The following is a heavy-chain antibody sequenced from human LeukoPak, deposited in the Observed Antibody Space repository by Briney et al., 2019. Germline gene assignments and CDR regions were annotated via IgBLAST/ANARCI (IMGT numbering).Heavy chain of an antibody. CDR1: GGSISSGGYS. V-gene: IGHV4-30-2*01. CDR3: ARDRRDYYYYGMDV. CDR2: IYHSGST. Sequence: TLSLTCAVSGGSISSGGYSWSWIRQPPGKGLVWIGYIYHSGSTYYNPSLKSRVTISVDRSKNQFSLKLSSVTAADTAVYYCARDRRDYYYYGMDVWGQGTTVTVSS. J-gene: IGHJ6*02.